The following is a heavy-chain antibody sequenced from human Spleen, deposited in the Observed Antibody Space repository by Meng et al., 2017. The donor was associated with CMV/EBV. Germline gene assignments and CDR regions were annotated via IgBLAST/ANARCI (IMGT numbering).Heavy chain of an antibody. CDR3: ARNQKRKHYAVLNGSPPSFYYYGMYV. V-gene: IGHV4-34*01. J-gene: IGHJ6*02. Sequence: SETLSLTCAVSGGSLSEYYWTWIRQPPGKGLEWIGEINHSGSTNYSPSLKTRATISVDSSKNQIFLKLTSVTAADTAVYYCARNQKRKHYAVLNGSPPSFYYYGMYVWGQGTTVTVSS. CDR1: GGSLSEYY. CDR2: INHSGST. D-gene: IGHD3-9*01.